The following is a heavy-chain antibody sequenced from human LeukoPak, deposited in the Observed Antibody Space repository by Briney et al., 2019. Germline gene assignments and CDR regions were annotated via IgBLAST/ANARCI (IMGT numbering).Heavy chain of an antibody. Sequence: ASVKVSCKASGYTFTSYYMHWVRQAPGQGLEWMGIINPSGGATRYAQKFQGRVTMTRDTSTSTVYMEPSSLRSEDTALYYCARGGGITMPRGVPRSAEYFQHWGQGTLVTVSS. CDR1: GYTFTSYY. J-gene: IGHJ1*01. CDR3: ARGGGITMPRGVPRSAEYFQH. V-gene: IGHV1-46*03. D-gene: IGHD3-10*01. CDR2: INPSGGAT.